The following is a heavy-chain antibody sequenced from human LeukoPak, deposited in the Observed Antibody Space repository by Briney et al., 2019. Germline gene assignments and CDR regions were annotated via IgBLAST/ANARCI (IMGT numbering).Heavy chain of an antibody. CDR2: ISPGGEIT. V-gene: IGHV3-23*01. J-gene: IGHJ4*02. D-gene: IGHD5-24*01. Sequence: PPGGSLRLSCAASGFTFSIYGMNWVRQAPGKGLEWVSGISPGGEITYYADSVKGRFTISRDNSKNTVSLQMHSLRAEDTATYYCAKDNGWLHYCHWGQGTLVTVSS. CDR1: GFTFSIYG. CDR3: AKDNGWLHYCH.